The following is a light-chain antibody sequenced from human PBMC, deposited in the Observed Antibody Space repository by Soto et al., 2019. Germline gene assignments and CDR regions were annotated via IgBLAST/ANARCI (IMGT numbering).Light chain of an antibody. J-gene: IGKJ4*01. V-gene: IGKV3-11*01. CDR2: DTF. CDR1: RTVNSQ. Sequence: EIVLTQSPASVSLSPGGRATLSCRASRTVNSQLAWYQQKPGQAPRLLIYDTFNRAAGIPARFSGSETGTDFTLTINNLEPEDSAVYYCQQRWDWPLTFGGGTKVDIK. CDR3: QQRWDWPLT.